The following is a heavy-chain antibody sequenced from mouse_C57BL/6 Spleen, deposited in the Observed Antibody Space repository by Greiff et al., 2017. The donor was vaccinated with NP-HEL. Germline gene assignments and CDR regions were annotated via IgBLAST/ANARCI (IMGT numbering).Heavy chain of an antibody. CDR2: ISGGGGNT. CDR1: GFTFSSYT. J-gene: IGHJ2*01. Sequence: DVKLVESGGGLVKPGGSLKLSCAASGFTFSSYTMSWVRQTPEKRLEWVATISGGGGNTYYPDSVKGRFTISRDNAKNTLYLQMSSLRSEDTALYYCARGYSNYHYFDYWGQGTTLTVSS. D-gene: IGHD2-5*01. CDR3: ARGYSNYHYFDY. V-gene: IGHV5-9*01.